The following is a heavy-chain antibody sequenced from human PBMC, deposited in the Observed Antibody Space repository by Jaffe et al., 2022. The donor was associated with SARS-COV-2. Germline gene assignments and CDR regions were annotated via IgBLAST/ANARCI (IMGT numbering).Heavy chain of an antibody. Sequence: QVHLQESGPGLVKPSQTLSLTCTVSGGSISSGGFYWSWVRQHPGKGLEWIGYIYYSGNTYYNPSLKSRVTISIDTSKNQFSLKLSSVTAADTAVYYCAREIEDLTGSYYFDYWGQGTLVTVSS. CDR2: IYYSGNT. D-gene: IGHD3-9*01. V-gene: IGHV4-31*03. J-gene: IGHJ4*02. CDR3: AREIEDLTGSYYFDY. CDR1: GGSISSGGFY.